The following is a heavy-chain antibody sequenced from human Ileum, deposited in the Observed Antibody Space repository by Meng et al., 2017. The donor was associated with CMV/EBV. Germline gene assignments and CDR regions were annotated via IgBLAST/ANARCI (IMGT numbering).Heavy chain of an antibody. J-gene: IGHJ4*02. CDR1: GFTFSSYW. D-gene: IGHD1-26*01. CDR2: INSDGSNT. V-gene: IGHV3-74*03. Sequence: EVQLVESGGGLVQPGGSLRLSCAASGFTFSSYWMHWVRQAPGKGLVWVSLINSDGSNTKYADSVKGRFTISRDNAKNTLYLQLNSLRAEDTAVYYCASGRIVGAIDYWGQGTLVTVSS. CDR3: ASGRIVGAIDY.